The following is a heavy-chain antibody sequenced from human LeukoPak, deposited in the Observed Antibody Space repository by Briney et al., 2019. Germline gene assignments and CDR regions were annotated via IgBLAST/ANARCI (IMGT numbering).Heavy chain of an antibody. V-gene: IGHV3-74*01. D-gene: IGHD1-20*01. Sequence: PGGSLRLSCAASGFTFSTSWMHWVRQAPGKGLVWVSRINPDGSSTDYADSVKGRFTISRDNSKNSLYLQMNSLRTEDTALYYCAKDILGITGTLDDYWGQGTLVTVSS. CDR2: INPDGSST. J-gene: IGHJ4*02. CDR1: GFTFSTSW. CDR3: AKDILGITGTLDDY.